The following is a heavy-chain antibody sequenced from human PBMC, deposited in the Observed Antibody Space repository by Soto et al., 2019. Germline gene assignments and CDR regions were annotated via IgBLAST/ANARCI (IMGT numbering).Heavy chain of an antibody. V-gene: IGHV4-59*01. CDR2: IYYSGST. CDR3: ARSDGRY. Sequence: QVQLQESGPGLVKPSETLSLTGTVSGGSISSYYWSWIRQPPGKGLEWIGYIYYSGSTNYNPSLKSRVTISVDTSKNQFSLKRSSVTAADTAVYYCARSDGRYWGQGTLVTVSS. J-gene: IGHJ4*02. CDR1: GGSISSYY.